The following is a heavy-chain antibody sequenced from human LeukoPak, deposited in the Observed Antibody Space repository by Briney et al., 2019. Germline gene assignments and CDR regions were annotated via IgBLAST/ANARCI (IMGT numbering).Heavy chain of an antibody. D-gene: IGHD4-11*01. J-gene: IGHJ5*02. V-gene: IGHV3-48*01. Sequence: GGSLRLSCAASGFIFSQYSMNWVRQAPGKGLEWVSHIRSSSETFYADSVKGRFTISRDNARNSLYLQMNNLRGEDTAIYYCARDAGNSSYGCDLWGQGTLVTVSS. CDR3: ARDAGNSSYGCDL. CDR1: GFIFSQYS. CDR2: IRSSSET.